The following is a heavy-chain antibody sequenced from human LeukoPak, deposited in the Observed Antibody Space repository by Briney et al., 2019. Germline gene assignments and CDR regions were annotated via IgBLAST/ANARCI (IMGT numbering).Heavy chain of an antibody. D-gene: IGHD3-22*01. CDR3: ARSSNYYDSSGSGY. CDR2: IYYSGGT. CDR1: GGSISSYY. J-gene: IGHJ4*02. V-gene: IGHV4-59*01. Sequence: KPSETLSLTCTVSGGSISSYYWSWIRQPPGKGLEWIGYIYYSGGTNYNPSLKSRVTISVDTSKNQFSLKLSSVTAADTAVYYCARSSNYYDSSGSGYWGQGTLVTVSS.